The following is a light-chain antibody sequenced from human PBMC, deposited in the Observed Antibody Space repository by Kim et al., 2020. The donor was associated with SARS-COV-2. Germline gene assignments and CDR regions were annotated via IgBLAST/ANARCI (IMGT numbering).Light chain of an antibody. CDR2: GAS. CDR1: QSVSNN. Sequence: VAPGERATLSCRASQSVSNNVAWYQQKPGQAPRLLIYGASTRATGIPARFSGSGSGTEFTLTISSLQSEDFAVYYCQQYNNGPLTFGGGTKVEIK. CDR3: QQYNNGPLT. V-gene: IGKV3-15*01. J-gene: IGKJ4*01.